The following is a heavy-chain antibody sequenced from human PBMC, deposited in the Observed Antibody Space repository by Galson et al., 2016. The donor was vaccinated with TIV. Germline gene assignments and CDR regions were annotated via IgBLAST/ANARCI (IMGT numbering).Heavy chain of an antibody. Sequence: PALVKPTQTLTLTCTFSGFSLTTSGMRVSWIRQPPGKALEWLARNDWDDDKFYSTSLKSRLTISKDTSKNQVVLRMMNLDPEDTATYFCARSTARGACIDYWGQGTLVTVSS. CDR1: GFSLTTSGMR. CDR2: NDWDDDK. CDR3: ARSTARGACIDY. J-gene: IGHJ4*02. D-gene: IGHD3-10*01. V-gene: IGHV2-70*04.